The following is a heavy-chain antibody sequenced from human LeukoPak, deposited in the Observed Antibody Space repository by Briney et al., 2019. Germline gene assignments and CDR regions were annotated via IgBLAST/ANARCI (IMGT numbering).Heavy chain of an antibody. J-gene: IGHJ4*02. CDR1: GFTFSSYW. CDR2: ISGSGGST. V-gene: IGHV3-23*01. Sequence: GGSLRLSCAASGFTFSSYWMHWVRQAPGKGLEWVSAISGSGGSTYYADSVKGRFTISRDNSKNSLYLQMNSLRAEDTAVYYCARDLYDSSYFDYWGQGTLVTVSS. D-gene: IGHD3-22*01. CDR3: ARDLYDSSYFDY.